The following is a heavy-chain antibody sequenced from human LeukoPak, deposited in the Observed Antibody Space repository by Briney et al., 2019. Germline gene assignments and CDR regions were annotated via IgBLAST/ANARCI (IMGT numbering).Heavy chain of an antibody. CDR1: GYTFTDYY. D-gene: IGHD3-22*01. CDR2: ISPNSGDT. CDR3: ARVDHYDNSGTYDY. Sequence: ASVKVSCKASGYTFTDYYMHWVRQAPGQGLEGMGWISPNSGDTSYAQKFQGRVTMTRDTSISTAYMELTRLRYDDTAVYYCARVDHYDNSGTYDYWGQGTLVTVSS. V-gene: IGHV1-2*02. J-gene: IGHJ4*02.